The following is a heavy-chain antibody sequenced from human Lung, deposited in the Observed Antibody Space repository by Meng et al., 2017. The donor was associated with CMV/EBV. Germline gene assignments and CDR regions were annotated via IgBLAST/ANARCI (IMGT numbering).Heavy chain of an antibody. J-gene: IGHJ5*02. CDR1: GYTFTSYG. V-gene: IGHV1-18*01. Sequence: SVXVSXXASGYTFTSYGISWVRQAPGQGLEWMGWISAYNGNTNYAQKLQGRVTMTTDTSTSTAYMELRSLRSDDTAVYYCARRRIAVAGCDPWGQGTVVNGYS. CDR2: ISAYNGNT. CDR3: ARRRIAVAGCDP. D-gene: IGHD6-19*01.